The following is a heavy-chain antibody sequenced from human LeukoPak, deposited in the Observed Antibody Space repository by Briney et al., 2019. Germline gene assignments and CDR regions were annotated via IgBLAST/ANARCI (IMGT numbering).Heavy chain of an antibody. CDR2: INPSGGST. Sequence: ASVKVSCKASGYTFTSYYMRWVRQAPGQGLEWMGIINPSGGSTSYAQKFQGRVTMTRDTSTSTVYMELSSLRSEDTAVYYCARDFGYYGSGSYSSDAFDIWGQGTMVTVSS. D-gene: IGHD3-10*01. CDR1: GYTFTSYY. J-gene: IGHJ3*02. CDR3: ARDFGYYGSGSYSSDAFDI. V-gene: IGHV1-46*01.